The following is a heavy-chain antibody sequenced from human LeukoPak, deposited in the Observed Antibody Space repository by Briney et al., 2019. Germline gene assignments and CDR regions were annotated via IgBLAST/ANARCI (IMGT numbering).Heavy chain of an antibody. CDR2: ISGSGGST. V-gene: IGHV3-23*01. CDR1: GFTFSSYA. D-gene: IGHD5-12*01. CDR3: AKDLDIVATISLGY. J-gene: IGHJ4*02. Sequence: PGGSLRLSCAASGFTFSSYAMSWVRQAPGKGLEWVSAISGSGGSTYYADSVKGRLTISRDNSKNTLYLQMNSLRAEDTAVYYCAKDLDIVATISLGYWGQGTLVTVSS.